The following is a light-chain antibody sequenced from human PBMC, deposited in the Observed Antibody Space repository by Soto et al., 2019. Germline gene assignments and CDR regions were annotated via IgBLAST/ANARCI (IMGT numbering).Light chain of an antibody. J-gene: IGKJ1*01. Sequence: DIQMTQSPSTLSASVGDRFTITCLAIQSISSWLDWYQQKPGKAPKLLIYYASSLESGVPSRFRGSGSGTEFTLTISSLPPDDFETYYCQQYNSYSRTFGQGTKVDIK. V-gene: IGKV1-5*01. CDR2: YAS. CDR3: QQYNSYSRT. CDR1: QSISSW.